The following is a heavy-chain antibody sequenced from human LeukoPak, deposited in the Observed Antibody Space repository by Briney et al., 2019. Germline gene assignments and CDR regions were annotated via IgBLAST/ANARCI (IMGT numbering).Heavy chain of an antibody. CDR3: ARGGYYDFWSGYYDLDY. D-gene: IGHD3-3*01. J-gene: IGHJ4*02. CDR1: GYTFTSYG. Sequence: GASVTVSCKASGYTFTSYGISWVRQAPGQGLEWMGWISAYNGNTNYAQKLQGRVTMTTDTSTSTAYMELRSLRSDDTAVYYCARGGYYDFWSGYYDLDYWGQGTLVTVSS. V-gene: IGHV1-18*01. CDR2: ISAYNGNT.